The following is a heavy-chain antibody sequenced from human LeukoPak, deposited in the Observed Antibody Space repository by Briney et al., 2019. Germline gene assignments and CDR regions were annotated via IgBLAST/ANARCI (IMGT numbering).Heavy chain of an antibody. CDR2: IYTSGST. D-gene: IGHD4-17*01. J-gene: IGHJ4*02. CDR3: ARLFDYGDQRDY. V-gene: IGHV4-4*09. CDR1: GGSISSYY. Sequence: SETLSLTCTVSGGSISSYYWSWIRQPPGKGLEWIGYIYTSGSTNYNPSLKSRVTISVDTSKNQFSLELSSVTAADTAVYYCARLFDYGDQRDYWGQGTLVTVSS.